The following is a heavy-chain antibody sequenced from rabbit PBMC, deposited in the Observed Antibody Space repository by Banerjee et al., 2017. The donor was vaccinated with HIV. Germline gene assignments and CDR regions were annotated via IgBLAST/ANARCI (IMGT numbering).Heavy chain of an antibody. D-gene: IGHD8-1*01. Sequence: QEQLAESGGGLVQPGASLTLTCTASGFSFSSGYWICWVRQAPGKGLEWIGCIGAGSGTTYYASWVNGRFTISKTSSTTVTLQMTSLTAADTATYFCASTGSGYYFNLWGPGTLVTVS. CDR2: IGAGSGTT. CDR3: ASTGSGYYFNL. CDR1: GFSFSSGYW. J-gene: IGHJ4*01. V-gene: IGHV1S45*01.